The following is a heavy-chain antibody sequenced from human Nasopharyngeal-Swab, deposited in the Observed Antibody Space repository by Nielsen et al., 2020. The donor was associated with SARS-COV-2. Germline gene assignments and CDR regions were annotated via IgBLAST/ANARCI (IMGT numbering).Heavy chain of an antibody. J-gene: IGHJ5*02. CDR2: IYTSGST. CDR3: ARDFPYDFWSGYPNWFDP. CDR1: GGSISSYY. V-gene: IGHV4-4*07. D-gene: IGHD3-3*01. Sequence: SETLSLTCTVSGGSISSYYWSWIRQPAGKGLEWIGRIYTSGSTNYNPSLKSRVTMSVDTSKNQFSLKLSSVTAADTAVYYCARDFPYDFWSGYPNWFDPWGQGTLGTVSS.